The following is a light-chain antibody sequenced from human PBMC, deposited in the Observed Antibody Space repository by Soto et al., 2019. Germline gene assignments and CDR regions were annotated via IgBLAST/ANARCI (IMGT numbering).Light chain of an antibody. CDR2: EGS. J-gene: IGLJ2*01. Sequence: QSALTQPASMSGSAGQSITISCTGTSSDVGSYYLVSWYQQYAGKAPKLMIYEGSKRPSGVSNRFSGSKSGNTASLTISGLQAEDESDYYCCSYAGSRTWVFGGGTQLTVL. CDR3: CSYAGSRTWV. CDR1: SSDVGSYYL. V-gene: IGLV2-23*01.